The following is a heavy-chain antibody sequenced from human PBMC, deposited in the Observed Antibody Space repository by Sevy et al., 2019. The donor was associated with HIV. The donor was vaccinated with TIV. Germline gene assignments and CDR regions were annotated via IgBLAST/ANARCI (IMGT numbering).Heavy chain of an antibody. D-gene: IGHD2-2*01. CDR2: MKTANGNT. V-gene: IGHV1-3*04. Sequence: ASVKVSCKASGYTFGYYAVHWVRQAPGQRLEWMGWMKTANGNTKYSQKFQGRLTITRDTSASIVYMQLSSLRSEDTAVYYCARDPGGLPAAMMGWFDPWGQGTLVTVSS. J-gene: IGHJ5*02. CDR1: GYTFGYYA. CDR3: ARDPGGLPAAMMGWFDP.